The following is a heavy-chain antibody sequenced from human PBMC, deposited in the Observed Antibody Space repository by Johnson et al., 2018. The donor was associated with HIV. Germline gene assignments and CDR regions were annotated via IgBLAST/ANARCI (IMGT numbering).Heavy chain of an antibody. Sequence: QLVESGGGVVQPGRSLRLSCAASGFSFSIYAMHWVRQAPGKGLEWVAVISYDGSEKYFADSVKGRFAISRDSSKNTLYLQMNSLRAEDTAVYYCARGFDAFDIWGQGTMVTVSS. CDR1: GFSFSIYA. V-gene: IGHV3-30*09. CDR2: ISYDGSEK. CDR3: ARGFDAFDI. J-gene: IGHJ3*02.